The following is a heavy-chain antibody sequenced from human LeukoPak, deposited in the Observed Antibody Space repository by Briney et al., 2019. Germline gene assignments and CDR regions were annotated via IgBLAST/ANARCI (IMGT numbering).Heavy chain of an antibody. V-gene: IGHV3-21*01. CDR3: ARVAGYSSGWLKY. CDR2: ISSSSSYI. D-gene: IGHD6-19*01. CDR1: GFTFSSYS. Sequence: GGSLRLSCAASGFTFSSYSMNWVRQAPGKGLEWVSSISSSSSYIYYADSVKGRFTISRDNAKNSRYLQMNSLRAEGTAVYYCARVAGYSSGWLKYWGQGTLVTVSS. J-gene: IGHJ4*02.